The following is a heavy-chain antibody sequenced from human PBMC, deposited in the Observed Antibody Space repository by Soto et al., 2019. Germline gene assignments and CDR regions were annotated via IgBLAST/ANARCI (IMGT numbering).Heavy chain of an antibody. J-gene: IGHJ4*02. CDR2: IYYSGST. V-gene: IGHV4-39*01. D-gene: IGHD6-13*01. CDR3: ARPSAYSSSWYRIAVAAPGYFDY. Sequence: NPSETLSLTCTVSGGSISSSSYYWGWIRQPPGKGLEWIGSIYYSGSTYYNPSLKSRVTISVDTSKNQFSLKLSSVTAADTAVYYCARPSAYSSSWYRIAVAAPGYFDYWGQGTLVTVSS. CDR1: GGSISSSSYY.